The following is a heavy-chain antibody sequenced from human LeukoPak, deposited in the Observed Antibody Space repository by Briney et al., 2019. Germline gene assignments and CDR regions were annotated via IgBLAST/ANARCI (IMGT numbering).Heavy chain of an antibody. D-gene: IGHD3-22*01. V-gene: IGHV3-30*18. Sequence: GGSLRLSCVASGFTFSNYGMHWVRQAPGQGLEWVAVISYDGRNKFYADSVKGRISISRDNSKNTLYLEMNSLRVEDTAVYFCAKEIDRSGSNSYYYRDWGQGTLVTVSS. CDR3: AKEIDRSGSNSYYYRD. CDR1: GFTFSNYG. J-gene: IGHJ4*02. CDR2: ISYDGRNK.